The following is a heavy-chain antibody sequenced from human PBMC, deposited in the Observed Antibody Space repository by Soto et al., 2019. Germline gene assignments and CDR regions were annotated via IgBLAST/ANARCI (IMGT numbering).Heavy chain of an antibody. J-gene: IGHJ6*02. CDR1: GGSFSGSY. CDR2: INHSGST. V-gene: IGHV4-34*01. D-gene: IGHD3-22*01. Sequence: PSATLSLTCAVYGGSFSGSYWSWIRQPPGKGLEWIGEINHSGSTNYNPSLKSRVTISVDTSKNQFSLKLSSVTAADTAVYYCARXQYCYDSSHFYGMDVWGQGTTVTVSS. CDR3: ARXQYCYDSSHFYGMDV.